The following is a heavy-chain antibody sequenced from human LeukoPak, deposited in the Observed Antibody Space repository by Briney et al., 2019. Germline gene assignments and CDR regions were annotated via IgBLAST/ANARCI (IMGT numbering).Heavy chain of an antibody. CDR3: ARVDILTGLYYFDY. Sequence: GGSLRLSCAASGFTFSSYSMNWVRQAPGKGLEWVSSISSSSSYIYYADSVKGRFTISRDNAKNSLYLQMNSLRAEDTAVYYCARVDILTGLYYFDYWGRGTLVTVSS. CDR2: ISSSSSYI. V-gene: IGHV3-21*01. CDR1: GFTFSSYS. J-gene: IGHJ4*02. D-gene: IGHD3-9*01.